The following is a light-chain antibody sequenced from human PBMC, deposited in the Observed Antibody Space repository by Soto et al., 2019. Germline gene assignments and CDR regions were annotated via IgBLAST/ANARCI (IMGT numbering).Light chain of an antibody. CDR3: QQCDSFPFT. CDR2: AAS. V-gene: IGKV1-12*01. CDR1: QDISSW. J-gene: IGKJ4*01. Sequence: DIQMTQSPSSVSASVGDRVTITCRASQDISSWVAWYQQKPGKAPKLLISAASSLQSGVPRRFSGSGSGTDFTLVISSLQAEDFATYFCQQCDSFPFTFGGGTKVDIK.